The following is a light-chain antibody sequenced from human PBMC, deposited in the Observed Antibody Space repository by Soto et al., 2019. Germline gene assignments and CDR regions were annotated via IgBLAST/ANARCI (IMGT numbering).Light chain of an antibody. V-gene: IGKV3-15*01. CDR3: QQYNNWPQT. Sequence: EIVMTQSPATLSVSPGERATLSCRASQSVSSNLAWYQQKPGQAPRLLIYGASTRATGIPARFRGSGSGTEFTLTISSLQSEDFAVFYCQQYNNWPQTFGQGTKVDSK. CDR1: QSVSSN. CDR2: GAS. J-gene: IGKJ1*01.